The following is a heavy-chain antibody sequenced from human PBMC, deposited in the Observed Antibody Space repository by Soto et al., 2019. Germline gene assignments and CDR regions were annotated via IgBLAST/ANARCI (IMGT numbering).Heavy chain of an antibody. CDR2: IKQGGSS. CDR1: AGSFSHYY. J-gene: IGHJ3*02. Sequence: QVQPQPWGAGLLKPSETLSLTCTVYAGSFSHYYWNWIRQSPGMGLEWIGKIKQGGSSSYNPSIRSRVSISVDMSKNQCALTLSSVSAADTAVYDCARGGSSDWQVALDIWGQGTMVPVSS. D-gene: IGHD6-19*01. V-gene: IGHV4-34*01. CDR3: ARGGSSDWQVALDI.